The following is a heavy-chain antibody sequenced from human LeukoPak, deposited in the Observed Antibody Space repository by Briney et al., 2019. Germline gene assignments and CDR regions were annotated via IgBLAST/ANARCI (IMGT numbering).Heavy chain of an antibody. CDR2: ISSSGSTI. J-gene: IGHJ4*02. V-gene: IGHV3-48*03. CDR3: GRGHGGYYSDSSGPVDY. D-gene: IGHD3-22*01. Sequence: GGSLRLSCAASGFTLSSYEMNWVRQAPGKGLEWVSYISSSGSTIYYADSVKGRFTISRDNAKDSLYLQMNSLRAEDTAVYYCGRGHGGYYSDSSGPVDYWGQGTLVTVSS. CDR1: GFTLSSYE.